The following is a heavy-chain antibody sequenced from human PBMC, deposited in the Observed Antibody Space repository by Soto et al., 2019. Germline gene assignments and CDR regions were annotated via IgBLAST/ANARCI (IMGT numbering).Heavy chain of an antibody. V-gene: IGHV4-31*03. Sequence: SETLSLTCTLSGVSITSGAYYWTWVRQHPGKGLEWIGYIYYNGNTYFSPSLRSRLTISIDTSKNQFSLKLSSVTAADTAMYYCARSRLRAVYAFDFWGQGTMVTVSS. CDR1: GVSITSGAYY. D-gene: IGHD4-17*01. CDR2: IYYNGNT. CDR3: ARSRLRAVYAFDF. J-gene: IGHJ3*01.